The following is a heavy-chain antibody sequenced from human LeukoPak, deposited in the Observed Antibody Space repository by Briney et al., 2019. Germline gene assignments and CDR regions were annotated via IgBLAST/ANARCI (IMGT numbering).Heavy chain of an antibody. D-gene: IGHD4-17*01. Sequence: VKVSCKASGYTFTSYDINWVRQATGQGLEWMGWTNPNSGNTGYAQKFQGRVTMTRNTSISTAYMELSSLRSEDTAVYYCARLFHYGDSFDYWGQGTLVTVSS. CDR1: GYTFTSYD. CDR2: TNPNSGNT. CDR3: ARLFHYGDSFDY. V-gene: IGHV1-8*01. J-gene: IGHJ4*02.